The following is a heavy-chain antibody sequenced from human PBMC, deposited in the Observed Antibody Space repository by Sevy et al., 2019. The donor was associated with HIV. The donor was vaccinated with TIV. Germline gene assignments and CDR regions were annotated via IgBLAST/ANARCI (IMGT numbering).Heavy chain of an antibody. V-gene: IGHV1-69*13. Sequence: ASVKVSCKASGGTFSSYAISWVRQAPGQGLEWMGGIIPIFGTANYAQKFQGRVTITADESTSTAYMELSSLRSEITAVYDCARAQWYYYGSGSYSYGMDVWGQGTTVTVSS. CDR2: IIPIFGTA. CDR3: ARAQWYYYGSGSYSYGMDV. CDR1: GGTFSSYA. J-gene: IGHJ6*02. D-gene: IGHD3-10*01.